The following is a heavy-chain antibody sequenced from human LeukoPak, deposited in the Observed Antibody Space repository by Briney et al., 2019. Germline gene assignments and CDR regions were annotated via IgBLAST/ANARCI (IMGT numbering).Heavy chain of an antibody. CDR3: ASSGVVVPAAAIYYYYGMDV. D-gene: IGHD2-2*01. Sequence: GASVKVSCKASGGTFSTYAISWVRQAPGQGLEWMGGIIPIFGTANYAQKFQGRVTITADESTSTAYMELSSLRSGDTAVYYCASSGVVVPAAAIYYYYGMDVWGQGTTVTVSS. J-gene: IGHJ6*02. CDR2: IIPIFGTA. CDR1: GGTFSTYA. V-gene: IGHV1-69*13.